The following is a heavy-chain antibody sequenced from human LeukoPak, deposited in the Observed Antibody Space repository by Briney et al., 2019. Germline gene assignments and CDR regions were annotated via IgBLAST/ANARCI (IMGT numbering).Heavy chain of an antibody. Sequence: SETLSLTCAVYGGSLSGYFWSWIRQPPGKGLEWIGEISDSGSINFNPSLKSQVTILVDTAKNQFSLKLNSVTAADTAVYYCARGSKGPRLLYWGQGTLVTVSS. J-gene: IGHJ4*02. CDR3: ARGSKGPRLLY. CDR2: ISDSGSI. CDR1: GGSLSGYF. D-gene: IGHD6-6*01. V-gene: IGHV4-34*01.